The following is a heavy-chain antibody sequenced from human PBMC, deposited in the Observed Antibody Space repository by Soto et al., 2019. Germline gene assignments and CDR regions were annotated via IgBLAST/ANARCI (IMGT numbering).Heavy chain of an antibody. CDR2: ISSDGSYT. J-gene: IGHJ4*02. CDR3: AKGRGTCGGAYDY. Sequence: PGGSLRLSCAASGFIFTTYGMHCVRQAPGKGLEWVADISSDGSYTYYAESVKGRFTISRDNSKTTVYLQMNSLRAEDTAVYYCAKGRGTCGGAYDYWGRGTLVTVSS. D-gene: IGHD1-26*01. V-gene: IGHV3-30*18. CDR1: GFIFTTYG.